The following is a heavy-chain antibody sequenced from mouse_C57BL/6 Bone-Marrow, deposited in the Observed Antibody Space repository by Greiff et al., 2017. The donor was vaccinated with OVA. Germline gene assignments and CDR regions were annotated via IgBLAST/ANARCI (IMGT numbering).Heavy chain of an antibody. Sequence: EVMLVESGGGLVKPGGSLKLSCAASGFTFSSYTMSWVRQTPEKRLEWVATISGGGGNTYYPDSVKGRFTISRDNAKNTLYLQMSSLGSTDTYLYYCARDFDYWGQGTTLTVSS. CDR3: ARDFDY. CDR1: GFTFSSYT. J-gene: IGHJ2*01. CDR2: ISGGGGNT. V-gene: IGHV5-9*01.